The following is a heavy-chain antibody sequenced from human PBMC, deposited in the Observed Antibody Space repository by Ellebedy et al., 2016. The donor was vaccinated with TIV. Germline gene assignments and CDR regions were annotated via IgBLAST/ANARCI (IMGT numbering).Heavy chain of an antibody. CDR1: GGPFSGNA. CDR2: INPIFGLA. D-gene: IGHD3-10*01. V-gene: IGHV1-69*13. CDR3: PRGENNYGSGSYPL. Sequence: AASVKVSCKASGGPFSGNAIIWVRQAPGQGLEWMGGINPIFGLANYAQKFQCRVTITADASTSTANMDLRSLRSEDTAVYYRPRGENNYGSGSYPLWGQGTLVTVSS. J-gene: IGHJ4*02.